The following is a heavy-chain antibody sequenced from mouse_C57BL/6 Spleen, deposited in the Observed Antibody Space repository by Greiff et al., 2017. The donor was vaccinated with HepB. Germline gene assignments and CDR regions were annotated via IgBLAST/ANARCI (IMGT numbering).Heavy chain of an antibody. CDR3: ARCAKRDNVYYAMDY. V-gene: IGHV1-55*01. CDR1: GYTFTSYW. CDR2: IYPGSGST. D-gene: IGHD3-3*01. Sequence: QVQLQQPGAELVKPGASVKMSCKASGYTFTSYWITWVKQRPGQGLEWIGDIYPGSGSTNDNEKFKSKATLTVDTASSTAYMQLSSLTSEDSAVYYCARCAKRDNVYYAMDYWGQGTSVTVSS. J-gene: IGHJ4*01.